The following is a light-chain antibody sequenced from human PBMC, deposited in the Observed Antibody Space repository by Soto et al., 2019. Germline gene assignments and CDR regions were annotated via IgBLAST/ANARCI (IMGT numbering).Light chain of an antibody. CDR1: QSVRSN. V-gene: IGKV3-15*01. CDR2: GAS. J-gene: IGKJ2*01. CDR3: QQYNNWPHT. Sequence: EIVMTQSPATLSVSPGERATLSCRASQSVRSNLAWYQQKPVQAPRLLIYGASTRATGIPARFSGSGSGTEFTLTISSLQSEDFAIYYCQQYNNWPHTFGQGTKLEIK.